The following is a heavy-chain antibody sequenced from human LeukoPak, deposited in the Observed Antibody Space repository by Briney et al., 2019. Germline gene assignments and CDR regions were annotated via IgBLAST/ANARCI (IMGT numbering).Heavy chain of an antibody. V-gene: IGHV3-23*01. J-gene: IGHJ4*02. CDR3: AKDFRIGYSAHFDY. CDR1: GFTFSSYA. D-gene: IGHD2-21*01. CDR2: ISGSGGST. Sequence: GGSLRLSCAASGFTFSSYAMSWVRQAPGKGLEWVSAISGSGGSTYYADSVKGRFSISRDNSKNTLYLQMDSLRGENTAVYYCAKDFRIGYSAHFDYWGQGALVTVSS.